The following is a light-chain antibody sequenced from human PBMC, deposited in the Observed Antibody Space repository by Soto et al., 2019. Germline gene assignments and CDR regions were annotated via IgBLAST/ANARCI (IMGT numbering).Light chain of an antibody. CDR2: AAA. CDR3: QQSYSTPWT. J-gene: IGKJ1*01. V-gene: IGKV1-39*01. Sequence: IQMTQSPSSLSASVGDRVTITCRASQIISSYLNWYQQKPGKAPKLVIYAAANLQSGVPSRFSGSESGTHFTLTISSLQPEDFATYYCQQSYSTPWTFGQATKVDIK. CDR1: QIISSY.